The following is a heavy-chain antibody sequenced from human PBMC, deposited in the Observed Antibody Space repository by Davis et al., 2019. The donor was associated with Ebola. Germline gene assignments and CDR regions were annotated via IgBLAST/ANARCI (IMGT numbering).Heavy chain of an antibody. V-gene: IGHV3-73*01. CDR3: TRSGPDY. Sequence: GESLKISCAASGFTFSGSAMHWVRQASGKGLEWVGRIRSKANSYATAYAASVKGRFTISRDDSKNTAYLQMNSLKTEDTAVYYCTRSGPDYWGQGTLVTVS. J-gene: IGHJ4*02. CDR2: IRSKANSYAT. D-gene: IGHD6-25*01. CDR1: GFTFSGSA.